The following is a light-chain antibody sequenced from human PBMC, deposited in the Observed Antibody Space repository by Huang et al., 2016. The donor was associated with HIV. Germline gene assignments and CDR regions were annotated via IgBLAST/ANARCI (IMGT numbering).Light chain of an antibody. CDR1: QSVRSN. CDR2: GAS. CDR3: QHYNNWPLFT. J-gene: IGKJ3*01. V-gene: IGKV3-15*01. Sequence: IIMIQSPATLSVSPGDRATLSCSTSQSVRSNLAWYQQNAGQAPRLLIFGASTRATGVPARFRCSGSGTEFTLTISSLQSEDFAVYYCQHYNNWPLFTFGPGTKVDIK.